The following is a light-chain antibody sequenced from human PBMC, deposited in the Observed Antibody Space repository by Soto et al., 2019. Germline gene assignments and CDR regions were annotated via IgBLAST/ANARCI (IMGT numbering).Light chain of an antibody. V-gene: IGLV2-14*01. CDR1: SSDVGGYNY. CDR2: DVS. J-gene: IGLJ1*01. Sequence: SALTEPASVSGSPGQSITISCTGTSSDVGGYNYVSWYQQHSGKAPKLMIYDVSNRPSGVSNRFSGSKSGNTASLTISGLQAEDEADYYCGSYASSSPLYVFGTGTKVTVL. CDR3: GSYASSSPLYV.